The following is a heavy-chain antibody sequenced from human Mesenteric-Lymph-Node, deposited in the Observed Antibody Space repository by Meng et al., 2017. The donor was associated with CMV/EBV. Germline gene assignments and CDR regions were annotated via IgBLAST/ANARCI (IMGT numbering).Heavy chain of an antibody. Sequence: SETLSLTCTVSGGSMNDLSFYWGWFRQPPGGGLEWIGSIFKSGTASYNSSLTSRVTMSIDPSTNQFSLELTSVTAADTAIYYCARDQGYTYGFSETDYWGQGTLVTVSS. D-gene: IGHD5-18*01. CDR2: IFKSGTA. J-gene: IGHJ4*02. CDR3: ARDQGYTYGFSETDY. CDR1: GGSMNDLSFY. V-gene: IGHV4-39*07.